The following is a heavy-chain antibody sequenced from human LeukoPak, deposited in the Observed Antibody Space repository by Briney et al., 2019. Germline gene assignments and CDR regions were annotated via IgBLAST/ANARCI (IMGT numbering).Heavy chain of an antibody. Sequence: GGSLRLSCAASGFTFSSHGMQWVRQAPGKGLEWVAVIWYDGSNKYYTDSVKGRFTISRDNSKNTLYLQMNSLRAEDTAVYYCARGIGGPAGKGYYFDHWGQGTLVTASS. CDR3: ARGIGGPAGKGYYFDH. CDR2: IWYDGSNK. V-gene: IGHV3-33*01. D-gene: IGHD2-2*01. J-gene: IGHJ4*02. CDR1: GFTFSSHG.